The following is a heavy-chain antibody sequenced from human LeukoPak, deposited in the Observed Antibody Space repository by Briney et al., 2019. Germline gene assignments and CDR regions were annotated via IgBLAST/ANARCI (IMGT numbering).Heavy chain of an antibody. J-gene: IGHJ3*02. V-gene: IGHV3-49*04. D-gene: IGHD5-12*01. Sequence: GGSLRLSCTTSGFTFGDYGMSWVRQAPGKGLEWVGFIRSKTYGGTTEYAASVKGRFIISRDDSKSIAYLQMNSLKTEDTAVYYCTARIGYSGYDYAFDIWGQGTMVTVSS. CDR1: GFTFGDYG. CDR3: TARIGYSGYDYAFDI. CDR2: IRSKTYGGTT.